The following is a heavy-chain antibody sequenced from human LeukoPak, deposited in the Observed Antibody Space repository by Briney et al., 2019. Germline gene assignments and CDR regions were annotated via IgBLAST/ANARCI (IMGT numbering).Heavy chain of an antibody. CDR1: GGTFSSYA. Sequence: GASVKVSCKASGGTFSSYAISWVRQAPGQGLEWIGGIIPIFGTANYAQKFQGRVTITTDESTSTAYMELSSLRSEDTAVYYCAREGLDSSGYYGAFDIWGQGTMVTVSS. CDR3: AREGLDSSGYYGAFDI. D-gene: IGHD3-22*01. V-gene: IGHV1-69*05. CDR2: IIPIFGTA. J-gene: IGHJ3*02.